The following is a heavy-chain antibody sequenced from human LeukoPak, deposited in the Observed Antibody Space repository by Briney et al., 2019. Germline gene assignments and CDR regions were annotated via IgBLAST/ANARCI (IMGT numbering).Heavy chain of an antibody. V-gene: IGHV3-30*18. CDR3: AKTTVTTFDY. CDR2: ISYDGSNK. Sequence: PGGSLRLSCAASGFTFSSYGMHWVRQAPGKGLEWVAVISYDGSNKYYADSVKGRFTISRDNSKNTLYLQMNSLRAEDTAVYYCAKTTVTTFDYWGQGTLVTVSS. CDR1: GFTFSSYG. D-gene: IGHD4-17*01. J-gene: IGHJ4*02.